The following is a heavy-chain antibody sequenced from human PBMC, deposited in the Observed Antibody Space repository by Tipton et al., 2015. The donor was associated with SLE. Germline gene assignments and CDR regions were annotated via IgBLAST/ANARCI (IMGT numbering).Heavy chain of an antibody. Sequence: SLRLSCAASGFTFSSYNMNWVRQAPGKGLEWVSYISSSGSTIYYADSVKGRFTISRDNAKNTLYLQMNSLRAEDTAVYYCARVLYYFDYWGQGTLVTVSS. V-gene: IGHV3-48*03. CDR2: ISSSGSTI. CDR1: GFTFSSYN. CDR3: ARVLYYFDY. J-gene: IGHJ4*02.